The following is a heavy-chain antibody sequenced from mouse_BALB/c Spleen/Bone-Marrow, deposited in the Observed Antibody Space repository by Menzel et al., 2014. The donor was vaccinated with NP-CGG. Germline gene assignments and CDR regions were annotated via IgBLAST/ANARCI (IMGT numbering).Heavy chain of an antibody. V-gene: IGHV1-12*01. CDR2: IYPGNGDT. D-gene: IGHD4-1*01. CDR1: GYIFISYN. Sequence: QVQLQHSGAELVKPGASVKMSCKASGYIFISYNMHWVKQTPGQGLEWIGTIYPGNGDTSYNQKFKGKASLTADKSSSTAYMQLSSLTSEDSAVYYCARSNWDGGNYFDYWGQGTTLTVSS. J-gene: IGHJ2*01. CDR3: ARSNWDGGNYFDY.